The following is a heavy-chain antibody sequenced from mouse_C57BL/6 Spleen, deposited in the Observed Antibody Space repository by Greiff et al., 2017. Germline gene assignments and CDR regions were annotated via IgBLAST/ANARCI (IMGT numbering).Heavy chain of an antibody. V-gene: IGHV3-1*01. CDR1: GYSITSGYD. D-gene: IGHD2-2*01. J-gene: IGHJ2*01. CDR3: ARDRGYDGIFDY. CDR2: ISYSGST. Sequence: EVQLKESGPGMVKPSQSLSLTCTVTGYSITSGYDWHWIRHFPGNKLEWMGYISYSGSTNYNPSLKSRISITHDTSKNHFFLKLNSVTTEDTATYYCARDRGYDGIFDYWGQGTTLTVSS.